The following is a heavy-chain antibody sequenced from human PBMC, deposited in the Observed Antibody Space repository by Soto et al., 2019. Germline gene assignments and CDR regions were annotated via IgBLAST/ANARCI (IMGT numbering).Heavy chain of an antibody. V-gene: IGHV1-8*01. Sequence: QVQLVQSGAEVKKPGASVKVSCKASGYTFTSYDINWVRQATGQGLEWMGWMNPNSGNTGYAQKFQGRVTMTRNTSISTAYLELSSLRSEDTAVYYCARGKWYSSGWWNGMDVWGQGTTVTVSS. J-gene: IGHJ6*02. CDR1: GYTFTSYD. D-gene: IGHD6-19*01. CDR3: ARGKWYSSGWWNGMDV. CDR2: MNPNSGNT.